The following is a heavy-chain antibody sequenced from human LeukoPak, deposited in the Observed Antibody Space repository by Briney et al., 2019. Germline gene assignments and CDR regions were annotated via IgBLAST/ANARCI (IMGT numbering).Heavy chain of an antibody. CDR1: GVSISSGSYY. CDR3: ARDRGPAHSGWTGPPSNWFDP. V-gene: IGHV4-61*02. Sequence: SETLSLTCTVSGVSISSGSYYWGWIRPPAGKGLEWIGRIYASGRTNYNPSLKSRVTISVDTSKNQFSLKLNSVTAADTAVYYCARDRGPAHSGWTGPPSNWFDPWGQGTLVTVSS. D-gene: IGHD6-19*01. J-gene: IGHJ5*02. CDR2: IYASGRT.